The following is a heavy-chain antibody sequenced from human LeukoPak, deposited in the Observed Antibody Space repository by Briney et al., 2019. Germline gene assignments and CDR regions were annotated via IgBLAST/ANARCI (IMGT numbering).Heavy chain of an antibody. J-gene: IGHJ3*02. CDR1: GFTFSSYG. D-gene: IGHD3-22*01. V-gene: IGHV3-23*01. CDR3: ARVRGFSSGSFDI. Sequence: PGGSLRLSCAASGFTFSSYGMSWVRQAPGKGLEWVSAISGSGGSTYYADSVKGRFTISRDNSKNTLYLQMNNLRAEDTAVYYCARVRGFSSGSFDIWGQGTMVTVSS. CDR2: ISGSGGST.